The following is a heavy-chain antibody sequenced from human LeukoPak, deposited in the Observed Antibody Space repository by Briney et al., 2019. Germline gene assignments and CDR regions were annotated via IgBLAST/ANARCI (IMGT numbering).Heavy chain of an antibody. CDR3: ASPLWIG. Sequence: HGFYWIVWINPNSGGTNYAQNFQGRVPMTRDKSKSTAYMEMSSLRYEDRAVYYCASPLWIGWGQGTLVTVSS. CDR2: INPNSGGT. V-gene: IGHV1-2*02. J-gene: IGHJ4*02. D-gene: IGHD3-3*01.